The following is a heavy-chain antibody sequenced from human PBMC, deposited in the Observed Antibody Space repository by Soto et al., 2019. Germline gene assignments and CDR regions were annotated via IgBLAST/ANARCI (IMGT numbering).Heavy chain of an antibody. V-gene: IGHV3-11*06. J-gene: IGHJ6*02. CDR2: ISSSSSYT. Sequence: GGSLRLSCAASGFTFSDYYMSWIRQAPGKGLEWVSYISSSSSYTNYADSVKGRFTISRDNAKNSLYPQMNSLRAEDAAVYYCARDLVAGTRYGMDVWGQGTTVTVSS. CDR3: ARDLVAGTRYGMDV. CDR1: GFTFSDYY. D-gene: IGHD6-19*01.